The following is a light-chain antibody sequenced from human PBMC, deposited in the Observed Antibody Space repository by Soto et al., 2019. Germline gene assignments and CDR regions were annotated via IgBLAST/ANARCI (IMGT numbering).Light chain of an antibody. J-gene: IGKJ4*01. Sequence: EIVLTQSPGTLSLSPGERATLSCRASQSISSIYLAWYQQRPGQAPRLLIYGASSRATGIPDRFSGSGSGTDFNLTISRLEPEDFVVYYCQQYGSSSLTFGGGTKVEIK. CDR1: QSISSIY. CDR3: QQYGSSSLT. V-gene: IGKV3-20*01. CDR2: GAS.